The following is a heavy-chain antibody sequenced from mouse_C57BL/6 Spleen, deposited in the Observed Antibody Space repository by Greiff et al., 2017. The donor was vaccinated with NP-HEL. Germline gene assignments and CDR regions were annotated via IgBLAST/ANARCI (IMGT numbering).Heavy chain of an antibody. V-gene: IGHV1-22*01. CDR1: GYTFTDYN. Sequence: EVQLQQSGPELVKPGASVKMSCKASGYTFTDYNMHWVKQSHGKSLEWIGYINPNNGGTSYNQKFKGKATLTVNKSSSTAYMELRRLTSEDSAVYYCARGGIYYSNEGYFDVWGTGTTVTVSS. J-gene: IGHJ1*03. CDR2: INPNNGGT. CDR3: ARGGIYYSNEGYFDV. D-gene: IGHD2-5*01.